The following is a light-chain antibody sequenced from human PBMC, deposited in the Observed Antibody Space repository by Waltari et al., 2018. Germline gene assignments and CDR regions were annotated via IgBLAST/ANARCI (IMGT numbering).Light chain of an antibody. V-gene: IGKV3-11*01. CDR2: DAS. CDR3: QQRSSLLPVT. J-gene: IGKJ4*01. CDR1: QNVENY. Sequence: EIVLTQSPGTVSLSPGERATLSCRASQNVENYVAWYQQTPGQTPKLLIYDASNRATGVPARFSGSGSGTDFTLTISGLEPEDFAVYYCQQRSSLLPVTFGGGTKVEIK.